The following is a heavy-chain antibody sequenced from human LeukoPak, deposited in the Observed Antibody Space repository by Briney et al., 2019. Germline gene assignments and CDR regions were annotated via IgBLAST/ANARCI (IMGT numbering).Heavy chain of an antibody. Sequence: GRSLRLSCAASGFTFSSYGMHWVRQAPGKGLEWVAVIWYDGSNKYYADSVKGRFTISRDNSKNTLYLQMNSLRAEDTAVYYCARSRSPKEDYYGMDAWGKGTTVTVSS. D-gene: IGHD1-26*01. CDR3: ARSRSPKEDYYGMDA. J-gene: IGHJ6*04. CDR1: GFTFSSYG. V-gene: IGHV3-33*01. CDR2: IWYDGSNK.